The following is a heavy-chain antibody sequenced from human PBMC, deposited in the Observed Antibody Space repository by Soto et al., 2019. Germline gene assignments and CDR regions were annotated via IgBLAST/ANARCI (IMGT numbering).Heavy chain of an antibody. CDR1: GFSFSNYW. Sequence: VGSLRLSCAXSGFSFSNYWMAWVRQAPGQGLEWVATIKQDGSAKYYLDSVKGRFTISRDNAENSLYLQMNTLRAEDTAVHYCAKVVGRNWFDPWGQGTLVTVSS. CDR2: IKQDGSAK. J-gene: IGHJ5*02. V-gene: IGHV3-7*01. CDR3: AKVVGRNWFDP.